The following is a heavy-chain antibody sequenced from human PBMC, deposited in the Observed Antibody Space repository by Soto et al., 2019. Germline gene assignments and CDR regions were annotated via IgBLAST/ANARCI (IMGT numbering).Heavy chain of an antibody. CDR3: ARGSGSFVYGMDV. Sequence: QVQLVQSGAEVKKPGASVKVSCNASGYTLSDYPMHWVRQAPGQGLEWMGTINPRGGSTRYAEKFQGRVTMTSDTSTSTIFLELSSLRSDDTAVFYCARGSGSFVYGMDVWGQGTTVTVSS. D-gene: IGHD3-10*01. CDR2: INPRGGST. V-gene: IGHV1-46*01. J-gene: IGHJ6*02. CDR1: GYTLSDYP.